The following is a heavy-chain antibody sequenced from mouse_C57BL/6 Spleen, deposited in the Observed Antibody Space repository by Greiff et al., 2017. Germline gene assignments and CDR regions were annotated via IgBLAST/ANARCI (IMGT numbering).Heavy chain of an antibody. Sequence: EVKLQESGPVLVKPGASVKMSCKASGYTFTDYYMNWVKQSHGKSLEWIGVINPYNGGTSYNQKFKGKATLTVDKSSSTAYMELNSLTSEDSAVYYCARFYYGSSYENYFDYWGQGTTLTVSS. V-gene: IGHV1-19*01. J-gene: IGHJ2*01. CDR1: GYTFTDYY. CDR2: INPYNGGT. D-gene: IGHD1-1*01. CDR3: ARFYYGSSYENYFDY.